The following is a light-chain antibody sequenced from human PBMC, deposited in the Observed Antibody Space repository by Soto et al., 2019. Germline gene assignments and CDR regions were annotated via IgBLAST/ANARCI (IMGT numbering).Light chain of an antibody. Sequence: EVVLTPSPATLSLSPGERATLSCSASENVRTFVDWYQQKSGQAPRLLIYGASNRATGIPARFSGSGSGTDFPRTISNLEPADFAVYYCQQHSHWPPWTFGQGTRVEIQ. V-gene: IGKV3-11*01. CDR2: GAS. J-gene: IGKJ1*01. CDR3: QQHSHWPPWT. CDR1: ENVRTF.